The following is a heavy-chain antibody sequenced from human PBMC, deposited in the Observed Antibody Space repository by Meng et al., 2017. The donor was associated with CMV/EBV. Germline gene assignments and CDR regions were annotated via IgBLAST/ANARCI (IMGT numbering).Heavy chain of an antibody. D-gene: IGHD2-2*01. Sequence: GSLRLSCTVSGGSISSYYWSWIRQPPGKGLEWIGYIYYSGSTNYNPSLKRRVTISVDTSKNQFSLKLSSVTAADTAVYYCAREVRYCSSTSCYRFDPWGQGTLVTVSS. CDR3: AREVRYCSSTSCYRFDP. CDR1: GGSISSYY. CDR2: IYYSGST. J-gene: IGHJ5*02. V-gene: IGHV4-59*01.